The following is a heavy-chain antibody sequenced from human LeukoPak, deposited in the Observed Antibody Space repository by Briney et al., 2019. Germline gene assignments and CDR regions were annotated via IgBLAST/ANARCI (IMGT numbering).Heavy chain of an antibody. J-gene: IGHJ4*02. Sequence: GGSLRLSCAASGFTFSSYGMHWVRQAPGKGLDWVAVISNDGSKKYYADSVKGRFAISRDNSKNTLSLQVSSLRTEDTAVYYCAKDRYSYAFEYSDSWGQGTLVTVSS. V-gene: IGHV3-30*18. D-gene: IGHD5-18*01. CDR1: GFTFSSYG. CDR2: ISNDGSKK. CDR3: AKDRYSYAFEYSDS.